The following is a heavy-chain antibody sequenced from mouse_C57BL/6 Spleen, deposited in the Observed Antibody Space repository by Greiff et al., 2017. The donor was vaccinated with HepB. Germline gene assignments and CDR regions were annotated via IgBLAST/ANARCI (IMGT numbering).Heavy chain of an antibody. Sequence: QVQLQQSGAELVRPGTSVKVSCKASGYAFTNYLIEWVKQRPGQGLEWIGVINPGSGGTNYNEKFKGKATLTADKSSSTAYMQLSSLTSEDSAVYFCARDYSNYVTFAYWGQGTLVTVSA. CDR2: INPGSGGT. V-gene: IGHV1-54*01. J-gene: IGHJ3*01. D-gene: IGHD2-5*01. CDR3: ARDYSNYVTFAY. CDR1: GYAFTNYL.